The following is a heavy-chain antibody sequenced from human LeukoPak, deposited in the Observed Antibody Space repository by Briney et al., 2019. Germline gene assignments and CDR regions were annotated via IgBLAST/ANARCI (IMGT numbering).Heavy chain of an antibody. Sequence: GGSLRLSCAASGFTFDDYAMHWVRQAPGKGLEWVSLISGDGGSTYYADSVKGRFTISRDNSKNSLYLQMNSLRTEDTALYYCTPHGMVHWGQGTLVTVSS. D-gene: IGHD6-13*01. V-gene: IGHV3-43*02. CDR2: ISGDGGST. CDR3: TPHGMVH. CDR1: GFTFDDYA. J-gene: IGHJ4*02.